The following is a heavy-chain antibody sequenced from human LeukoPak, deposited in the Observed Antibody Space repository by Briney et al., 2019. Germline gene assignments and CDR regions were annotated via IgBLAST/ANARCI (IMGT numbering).Heavy chain of an antibody. V-gene: IGHV1-69*04. J-gene: IGHJ4*02. D-gene: IGHD6-13*01. CDR2: IIPILGIA. CDR1: GGTFSSYA. CDR3: ASLAAAGDVNIDY. Sequence: SVKVSCKASGGTFSSYAISWVRQAPGQGLEWMGRIIPILGIANYAQKFQGRVTITADKSTSTAYMELSSLRSEDTAVYYCASLAAAGDVNIDYWGQGTLVTVSS.